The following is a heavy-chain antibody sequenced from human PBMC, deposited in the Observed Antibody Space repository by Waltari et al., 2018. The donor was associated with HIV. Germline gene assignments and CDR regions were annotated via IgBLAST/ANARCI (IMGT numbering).Heavy chain of an antibody. J-gene: IGHJ2*01. Sequence: QVQLVQSGAEVKKPGSSVTVSCKAYGGTFSSYVISWGRQPPGQGLEWMGGIIPIFGTANYAQKFQGRVTITADKSTSTAYMELSSLRSEDTAVYYCASTLTTVVTYWYFDLWGRGTLVTVSS. CDR2: IIPIFGTA. CDR1: GGTFSSYV. CDR3: ASTLTTVVTYWYFDL. V-gene: IGHV1-69*06. D-gene: IGHD4-17*01.